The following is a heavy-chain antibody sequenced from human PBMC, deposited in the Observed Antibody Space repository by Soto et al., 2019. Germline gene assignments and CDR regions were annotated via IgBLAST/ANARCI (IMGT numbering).Heavy chain of an antibody. V-gene: IGHV6-1*01. CDR3: ARVSSSAARTHFDY. Sequence: QTLSLTCTISGDTVSSNSAAWNWIRQSPSRGLEWLGRTYYRSNWYYDYAVSLKSRITISPDTSKNQFSLQLNSVTPEDTAVYYCARVSSSAARTHFDYWGQGTLVTVSS. CDR2: TYYRSNWYY. D-gene: IGHD6-6*01. J-gene: IGHJ4*02. CDR1: GDTVSSNSAA.